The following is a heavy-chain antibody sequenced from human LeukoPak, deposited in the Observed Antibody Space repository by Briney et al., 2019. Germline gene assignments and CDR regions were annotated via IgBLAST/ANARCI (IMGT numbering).Heavy chain of an antibody. J-gene: IGHJ4*02. CDR2: IIPIFGTA. CDR3: ARDLQLTYYYDSSGYSTPYY. Sequence: ASVKVSCKASGGTFSSYATSWVRQAPGQGLEWMGGIIPIFGTANYAQKFQGRVTITADESTSTAYMELSSLRSEDTAVYYCARDLQLTYYYDSSGYSTPYYWGQGTLVTVSS. V-gene: IGHV1-69*13. D-gene: IGHD3-22*01. CDR1: GGTFSSYA.